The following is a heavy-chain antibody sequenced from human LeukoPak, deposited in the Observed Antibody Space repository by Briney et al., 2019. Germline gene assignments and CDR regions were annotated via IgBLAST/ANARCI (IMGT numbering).Heavy chain of an antibody. J-gene: IGHJ5*02. CDR3: ARLVYSSFDP. D-gene: IGHD6-13*01. CDR2: IYPGDSDT. Sequence: GASLKISCKGSGSSFTSYWIGWGRPMPGKGLEWMGIIYPGDSDTRYSPSFQGQVTISADKSISTAYLQWSSLKASDTAMYYCARLVYSSFDPWGQGTLVTVSS. V-gene: IGHV5-51*01. CDR1: GSSFTSYW.